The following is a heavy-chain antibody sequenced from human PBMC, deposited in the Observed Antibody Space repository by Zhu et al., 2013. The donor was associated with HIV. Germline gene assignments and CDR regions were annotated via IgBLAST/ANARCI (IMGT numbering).Heavy chain of an antibody. CDR2: IYHSGST. CDR3: ARLESAARGGNYFDY. CDR1: GGSFSGYY. Sequence: QVQLQQWGAGLLKPSETLSLTCAVYGGSFSGYYWSWIRQPPGKGLEWIGEIYHSGSTNYNPSLKSRVTISVDKSKNQFSLKLSSVTAADTAVYYCARLESAARGGNYFDYWGQGTLGHRLL. V-gene: IGHV4-34*01. D-gene: IGHD6-6*01. J-gene: IGHJ4*02.